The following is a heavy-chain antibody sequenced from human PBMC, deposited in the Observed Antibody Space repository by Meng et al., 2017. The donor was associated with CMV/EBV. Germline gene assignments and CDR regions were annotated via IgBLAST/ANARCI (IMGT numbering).Heavy chain of an antibody. J-gene: IGHJ5*02. Sequence: GGSLKISCAASGFTFSSYGMHWVRQAPGKGLEWVAFIRYDGSNKYYADSVKGRFTISRDNSKNTLYLQMNSLRAEDTAVYYCAIGEYDILTGSRPWGQGTLVTVSS. CDR3: AIGEYDILTGSRP. D-gene: IGHD3-9*01. CDR2: IRYDGSNK. CDR1: GFTFSSYG. V-gene: IGHV3-30*02.